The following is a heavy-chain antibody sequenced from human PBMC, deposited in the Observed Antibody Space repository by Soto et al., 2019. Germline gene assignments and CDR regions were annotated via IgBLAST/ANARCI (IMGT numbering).Heavy chain of an antibody. CDR1: GYSFTNND. V-gene: IGHV1-8*01. J-gene: IGHJ5*02. D-gene: IGHD3-10*01. CDR2: MNPGSGDT. Sequence: QVQLVQSGAEVREPGASVKVSCKASGYSFTNNDVSWVRQATGQGLEWMGWMNPGSGDTGYAQKFQGRVTMTRDISIATGYMELSSLRSDDTAIYYCSRMESFGSLNWFDPWGQGPLVTVSS. CDR3: SRMESFGSLNWFDP.